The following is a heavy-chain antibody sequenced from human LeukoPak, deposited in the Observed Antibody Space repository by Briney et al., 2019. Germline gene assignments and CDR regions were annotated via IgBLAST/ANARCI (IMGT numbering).Heavy chain of an antibody. D-gene: IGHD4-17*01. J-gene: IGHJ5*02. CDR3: ARGASGVYTVTTSWFDP. CDR1: GFTFSSYG. V-gene: IGHV3-30*02. Sequence: PGGSLRLSCAASGFTFSSYGMHWVRQAPGKGLEWVAFIRYDGSNKYYADSVKGRFTISRDNSKNTLYLQMSSLRAEDTAVYYCARGASGVYTVTTSWFDPWGQGTLVTVSS. CDR2: IRYDGSNK.